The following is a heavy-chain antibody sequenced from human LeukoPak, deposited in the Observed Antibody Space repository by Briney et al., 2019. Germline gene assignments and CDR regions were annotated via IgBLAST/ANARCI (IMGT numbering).Heavy chain of an antibody. J-gene: IGHJ4*02. CDR3: AKDGFCRSTSCLKPLYYFDY. CDR2: ISATGVGT. V-gene: IGHV3-23*01. Sequence: GGSLRLSCAASGFTFSSSAMSWVRQAPGKGLEWVSAISATGVGTFYADSVKGRFTISRDNSQHTLFLQMHSLRVEDTAVYYCAKDGFCRSTSCLKPLYYFDYWGQGTLVTVSS. D-gene: IGHD2-2*01. CDR1: GFTFSSSA.